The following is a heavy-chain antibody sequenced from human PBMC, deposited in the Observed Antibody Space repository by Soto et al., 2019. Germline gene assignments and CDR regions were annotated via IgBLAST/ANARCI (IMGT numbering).Heavy chain of an antibody. CDR2: IYYSGST. CDR3: ARNTVTTVVFDY. V-gene: IGHV4-30-4*01. J-gene: IGHJ4*02. CDR1: GGPISSGDYY. D-gene: IGHD4-4*01. Sequence: SETLSLTCTVSGGPISSGDYYWSWIRQPPGKGLEWIGYIYYSGSTYYNPSLKSRVTISVDTSKNQFSLKLSSVTAADTAVYYCARNTVTTVVFDYWGQGTLVTVSS.